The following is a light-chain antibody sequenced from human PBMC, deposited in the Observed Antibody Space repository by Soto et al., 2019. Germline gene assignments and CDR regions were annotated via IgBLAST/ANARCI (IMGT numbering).Light chain of an antibody. CDR2: DAS. V-gene: IGKV3-11*01. Sequence: EIVLTQSPATLSLSPGERATLSCRASQSVSSYLAWYQQKPGQAPRLLIYDASNRATGIPARFSGSGSGTDFTLTISSLEPEDFAIYYCQQRSNWPPVTCGGETKVVLK. CDR1: QSVSSY. J-gene: IGKJ4*01. CDR3: QQRSNWPPVT.